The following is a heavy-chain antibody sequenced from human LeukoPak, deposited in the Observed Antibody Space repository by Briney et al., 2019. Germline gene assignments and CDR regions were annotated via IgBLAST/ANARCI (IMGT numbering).Heavy chain of an antibody. V-gene: IGHV1-2*02. CDR2: INPNTGGT. CDR3: ARDCSGGSCNWYYFDS. Sequence: ASVKVSCKASGYTFTGYYIHWVRQAPGQGLEWMGWINPNTGGTKYAQKFQGRVTMTRDTSLSTAYMELSRLRSDDTAVYFRARDCSGGSCNWYYFDSWGQGTLVTVSS. CDR1: GYTFTGYY. J-gene: IGHJ4*02. D-gene: IGHD2-15*01.